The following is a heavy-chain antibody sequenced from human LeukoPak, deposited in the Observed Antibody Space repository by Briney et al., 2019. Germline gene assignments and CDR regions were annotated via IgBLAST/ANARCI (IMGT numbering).Heavy chain of an antibody. Sequence: GGSLRLSCAASGFTFSSYSMNWVRQAPGKGLEWVSYISSSSSTIYYADSVKGRFTISRDNAKNSLYLQMNSLRAEDTAVYYCARDKGTTCIDNWGQGALVTVSS. CDR2: ISSSSSTI. J-gene: IGHJ4*02. CDR3: ARDKGTTCIDN. D-gene: IGHD4-17*01. CDR1: GFTFSSYS. V-gene: IGHV3-48*01.